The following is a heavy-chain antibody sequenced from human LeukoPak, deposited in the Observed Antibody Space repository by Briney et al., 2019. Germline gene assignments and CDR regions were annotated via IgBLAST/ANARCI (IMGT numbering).Heavy chain of an antibody. CDR3: ARSSAGIAAAGTTDFDY. D-gene: IGHD6-13*01. V-gene: IGHV1-8*01. CDR1: GYTFTSYD. J-gene: IGHJ4*02. CDR2: MNPNSGNT. Sequence: ASVKVSCKASGYTFTSYDINWVRQATGQGLEWMGWMNPNSGNTGYAQKFQGRVTITRNTSISTAYMELSSLRSEDTAVYYCARSSAGIAAAGTTDFDYWGQGTLVTVSS.